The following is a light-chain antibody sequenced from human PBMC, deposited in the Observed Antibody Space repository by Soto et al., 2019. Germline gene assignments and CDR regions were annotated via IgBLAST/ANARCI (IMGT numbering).Light chain of an antibody. CDR2: GAS. CDR3: QQYGSSPLYT. Sequence: IVLTQSPGTLSLSPGERATLSCRASQSVSSSYSAWYQQKPGQAPRLLIYGASSRATGIPDRFSGSGSGTDFALIISRREPEDFAVYYCQQYGSSPLYTFCQGTKLAIK. V-gene: IGKV3-20*01. J-gene: IGKJ2*01. CDR1: QSVSSSY.